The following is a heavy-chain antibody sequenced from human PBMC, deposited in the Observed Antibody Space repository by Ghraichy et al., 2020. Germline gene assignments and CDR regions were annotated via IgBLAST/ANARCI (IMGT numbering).Heavy chain of an antibody. CDR1: GFTFSSYS. D-gene: IGHD5-18*01. Sequence: GGSLRLSCAASGFTFSSYSMNWVRQAPGKGLEWVSYISSSSSTIYYADSVKGRFTISRDNAKNSLYLQMNSLRDEDTAVYYCARDANTAIYYYYGMDVWGQGTTVTVSS. CDR2: ISSSSSTI. CDR3: ARDANTAIYYYYGMDV. J-gene: IGHJ6*02. V-gene: IGHV3-48*02.